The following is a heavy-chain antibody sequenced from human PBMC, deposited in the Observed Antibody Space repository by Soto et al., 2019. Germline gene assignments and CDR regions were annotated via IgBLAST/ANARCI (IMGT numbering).Heavy chain of an antibody. V-gene: IGHV3-33*01. J-gene: IGHJ6*02. Sequence: QVQLVESGGGVVQPGRSLRLSCAASGFSFSSYNMHWVRQAPGKGLEWVTFIWRDGNFQSHADSVKGRFTVSRDNSNVTRYLQMDSLRGEDTAVYYCATDSWGPEVWVQGTTVTVSS. D-gene: IGHD7-27*01. CDR2: IWRDGNFQ. CDR3: ATDSWGPEV. CDR1: GFSFSSYN.